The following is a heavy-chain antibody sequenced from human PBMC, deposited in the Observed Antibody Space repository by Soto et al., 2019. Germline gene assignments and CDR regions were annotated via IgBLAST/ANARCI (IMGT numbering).Heavy chain of an antibody. V-gene: IGHV3-66*01. CDR3: ARGRGSTGYLGREHYFDY. CDR1: GFSVTNNY. J-gene: IGHJ4*02. Sequence: EVQVVESGGGLVQPGGSLRLSCAASGFSVTNNYMNWVRQAPGKGLEWVSIIDIGGNTYYADSVKDRFTISRDNSXXPXXLNMDSLRAEDTAVYYCARGRGSTGYLGREHYFDYWGQGTLVTVSP. CDR2: IDIGGNT. D-gene: IGHD2-2*01.